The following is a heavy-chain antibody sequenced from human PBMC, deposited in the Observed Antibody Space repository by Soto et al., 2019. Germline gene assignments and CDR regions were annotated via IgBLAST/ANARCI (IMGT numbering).Heavy chain of an antibody. CDR1: VFTFSDYY. CDR2: ISSSGSTI. V-gene: IGHV3-11*01. CDR3: ARAGSSGYNSWFDP. Sequence: GPLRLSCAASVFTFSDYYMSWIRQAPGKGLEWVSYISSSGSTIYYADSVKGRFTISRDNAKNSLYLQMNSLRAEDTAVYYCARAGSSGYNSWFDPWGQGTLVTVSS. J-gene: IGHJ5*02. D-gene: IGHD3-22*01.